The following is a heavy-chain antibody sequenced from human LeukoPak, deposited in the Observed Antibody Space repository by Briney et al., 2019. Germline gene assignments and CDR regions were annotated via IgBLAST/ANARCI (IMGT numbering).Heavy chain of an antibody. CDR1: GFTVSSTY. V-gene: IGHV3-66*02. D-gene: IGHD6-13*01. CDR3: ARDSNYDY. CDR2: LYSGGPT. J-gene: IGHJ4*02. Sequence: GGSLRLSCAASGFTVSSTYMSWVRQAPGKGLEWVSVLYSGGPTYYADSVKGRFTISRDNSKNTVYLRMNSLRAEDTAVYYCARDSNYDYWGQGTLVTVSS.